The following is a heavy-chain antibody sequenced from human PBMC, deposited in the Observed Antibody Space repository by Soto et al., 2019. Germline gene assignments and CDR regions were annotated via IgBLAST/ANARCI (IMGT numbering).Heavy chain of an antibody. J-gene: IGHJ3*02. D-gene: IGHD6-13*01. CDR1: GFTFTSSA. Sequence: SVKVSCKASGFTFTSSAMQWVRQARGQRLEWIGWIVVGSGNTNYAQKFQERVTITRDMSTSTAYMELSSLRSEDTAVYYCAATHSSWFDAFDIWGQGTMVTVSS. CDR2: IVVGSGNT. CDR3: AATHSSWFDAFDI. V-gene: IGHV1-58*02.